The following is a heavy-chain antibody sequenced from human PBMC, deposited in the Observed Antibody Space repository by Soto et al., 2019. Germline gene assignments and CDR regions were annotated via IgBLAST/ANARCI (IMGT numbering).Heavy chain of an antibody. CDR2: IYYTGST. J-gene: IGHJ4*02. Sequence: PSVTLSLTCTVSGDSISGRTYYWGWIRQPPGKGLEWIGGIYYTGSTYYTPSLKSRVTISVDTSKNHFSLKLNSVTAADTAVYYCAVARGYYDFDYWSQGTLVTVSS. V-gene: IGHV4-39*02. CDR3: AVARGYYDFDY. D-gene: IGHD3-22*01. CDR1: GDSISGRTYY.